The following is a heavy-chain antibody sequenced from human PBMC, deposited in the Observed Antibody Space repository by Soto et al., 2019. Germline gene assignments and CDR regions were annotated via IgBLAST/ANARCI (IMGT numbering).Heavy chain of an antibody. CDR1: GGTFSSYT. CDR2: IIPILGIA. J-gene: IGHJ4*02. V-gene: IGHV1-69*02. Sequence: QVQLVQSGAEVKKPGSSVKVSCKASGGTFSSYTISWVRQAPGQGLEWMGRIIPILGIANYAQKFQGRVTITADKSTSTAYMELSSLRSEDTAVYYCARGLDSSSSVNYWVQRTLVTVSS. D-gene: IGHD6-13*01. CDR3: ARGLDSSSSVNY.